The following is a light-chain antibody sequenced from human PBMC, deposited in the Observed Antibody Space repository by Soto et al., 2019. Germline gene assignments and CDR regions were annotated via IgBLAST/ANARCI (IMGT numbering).Light chain of an antibody. J-gene: IGLJ1*01. Sequence: QSVLTQPPSASGFPGQSVTISCTGTSSDVGYYDYVSWYQQHPGKAPKLVIYEVTKRPSGVPDRVSASKSGNTASLTVSGLRAEDEADYYCSSYAGSNNLVFGSGTKGTVL. V-gene: IGLV2-8*01. CDR3: SSYAGSNNLV. CDR1: SSDVGYYDY. CDR2: EVT.